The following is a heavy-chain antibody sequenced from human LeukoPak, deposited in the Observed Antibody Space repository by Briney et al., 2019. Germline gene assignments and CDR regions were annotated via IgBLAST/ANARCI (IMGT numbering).Heavy chain of an antibody. V-gene: IGHV1-69*06. D-gene: IGHD6-19*01. CDR2: IIPIFGTA. J-gene: IGHJ5*02. CDR3: AQAVAQWLLPGRNNSFDP. CDR1: GGTFSSYA. Sequence: SVKVSYKASGGTFSSYAISWVRQAPGQGLEWMGGIIPIFGTANYAQKFQGRVTITADKSTSTAYMELSCLRSEDTAVYYCAQAVAQWLLPGRNNSFDPWGQGTLVTVSS.